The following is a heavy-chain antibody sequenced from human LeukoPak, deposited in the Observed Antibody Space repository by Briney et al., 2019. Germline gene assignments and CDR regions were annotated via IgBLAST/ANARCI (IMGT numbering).Heavy chain of an antibody. J-gene: IGHJ3*02. CDR2: IYYSGST. CDR1: GGSISSYY. D-gene: IGHD1-26*01. V-gene: IGHV4-59*08. Sequence: SETLSLTCTVSGGSISSYYWSWIRQPPGKGLEWIGYIYYSGSTNYNPSLKSRATTSVDTSKNQLSLKLSSVTAAGTAVYYCVRLDSGTYYDAFDIWGQGTMVTVSS. CDR3: VRLDSGTYYDAFDI.